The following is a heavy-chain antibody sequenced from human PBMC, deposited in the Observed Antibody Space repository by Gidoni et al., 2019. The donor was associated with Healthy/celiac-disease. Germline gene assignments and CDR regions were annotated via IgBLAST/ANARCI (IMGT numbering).Heavy chain of an antibody. V-gene: IGHV1-69*01. Sequence: QVQLVQSGAEVKKPGSSVKVSCKASGGTFSTYAISWVRQAPGQGLEWMGGIIPICGTANYAQKFQGRVTITADESTSTAYMELSSLRSEDTAVYYCARDHSTVTTNDYYYYMDVWGKGTTVTVSS. CDR3: ARDHSTVTTNDYYYYMDV. CDR1: GGTFSTYA. CDR2: IIPICGTA. D-gene: IGHD4-4*01. J-gene: IGHJ6*03.